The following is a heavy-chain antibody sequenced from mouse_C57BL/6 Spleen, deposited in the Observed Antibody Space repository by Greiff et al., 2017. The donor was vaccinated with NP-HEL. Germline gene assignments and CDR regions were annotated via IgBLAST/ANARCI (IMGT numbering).Heavy chain of an antibody. CDR2: ISDGGSYT. Sequence: EVQLVESGGGLVKPGGSLKLSCAASGFTFSSYAMSWVRQTPDKRLEWVATISDGGSYTYYPDNVKGRFTISRDNAKNNLYLQMSHLKSEDTAMYYWARGEWDVLYYYAMDYWGQGTSVTVSS. CDR1: GFTFSSYA. CDR3: ARGEWDVLYYYAMDY. V-gene: IGHV5-4*01. J-gene: IGHJ4*01. D-gene: IGHD4-1*01.